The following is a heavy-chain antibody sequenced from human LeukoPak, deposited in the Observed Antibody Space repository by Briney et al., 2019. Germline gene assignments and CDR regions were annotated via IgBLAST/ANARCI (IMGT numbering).Heavy chain of an antibody. CDR1: GYTFTSYG. Sequence: GASVKVSCKASGYTFTSYGISWVRQAPGQGLEWMGWISAYNGNTNYAQKLQGRVTMTTDTSTSTAYMELRSLRSDDTAVYYCVRVSSAVAGNNWFDPWGQGTLVTVSS. J-gene: IGHJ5*02. V-gene: IGHV1-18*01. CDR3: VRVSSAVAGNNWFDP. CDR2: ISAYNGNT. D-gene: IGHD6-19*01.